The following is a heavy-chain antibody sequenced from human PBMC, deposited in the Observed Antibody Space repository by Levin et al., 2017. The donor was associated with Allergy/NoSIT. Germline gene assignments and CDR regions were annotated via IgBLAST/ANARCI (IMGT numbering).Heavy chain of an antibody. J-gene: IGHJ3*02. CDR1: GFTFSSYA. Sequence: GESLKISCAASGFTFSSYAMSWVRQAPGKGLEWVSAISGSGGSTYYADSAKGRFTISRDNSKNTLYLQMNSLRAEDTAVYYCAKDLTTLTIFGVELLVDAFDIWGQGTLVTVSS. CDR3: AKDLTTLTIFGVELLVDAFDI. CDR2: ISGSGGST. D-gene: IGHD3-3*01. V-gene: IGHV3-23*01.